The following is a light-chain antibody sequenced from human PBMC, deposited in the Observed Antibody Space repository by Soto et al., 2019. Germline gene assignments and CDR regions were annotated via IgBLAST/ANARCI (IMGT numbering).Light chain of an antibody. J-gene: IGKJ4*01. CDR2: AAS. CDR3: QQSYATPLT. CDR1: QNINTY. V-gene: IGKV1-39*01. Sequence: DIQMTQSPSSLSASVGDRVTISCRASQNINTYINWYQQRPGKAPKLLIYAASSLQSVVPSRFSGSGSGTDFTLTITSLQPEDFATYSCQQSYATPLTFGGGTKVEIK.